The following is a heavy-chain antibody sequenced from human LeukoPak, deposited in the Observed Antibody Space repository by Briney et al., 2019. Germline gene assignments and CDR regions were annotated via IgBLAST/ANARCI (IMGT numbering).Heavy chain of an antibody. V-gene: IGHV3-30*02. J-gene: IGHJ3*02. CDR1: GFTLSSYG. D-gene: IGHD2-15*01. CDR3: AKVPGSFDAFDI. CDR2: IRYDGSNK. Sequence: GGSVRLSCAASGFTLSSYGMHWVRQAPGKGLEWVAFIRYDGSNKYYADSVKGRFTISRDNSKNTLYLQMNSLRAEDTAVYYCAKVPGSFDAFDIWGQGTMVTVSS.